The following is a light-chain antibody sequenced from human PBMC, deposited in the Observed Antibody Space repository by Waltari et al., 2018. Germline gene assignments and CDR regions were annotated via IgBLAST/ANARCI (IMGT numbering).Light chain of an antibody. CDR3: QQYNNWPPGDT. CDR1: QSVGSN. CDR2: GAS. Sequence: EMVMTQSPVTLSVSPGDRATLSCRASQSVGSNLAWYPQKPGQAPRLLIYGASTRATGIPARFSGSGSGTDFILTISSLQSEDFAVYYCQQYNNWPPGDTFGQGTKLEIK. V-gene: IGKV3-15*01. J-gene: IGKJ2*01.